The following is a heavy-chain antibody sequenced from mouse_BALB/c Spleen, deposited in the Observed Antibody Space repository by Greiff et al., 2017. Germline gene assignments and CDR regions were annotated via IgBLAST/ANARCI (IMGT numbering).Heavy chain of an antibody. D-gene: IGHD2-9*01. CDR2: IDPETGGT. Sequence: QVQLKQSGAELVRPGASVTLSCKASGYTFTDYEMHWVKQTPVHGLEWIGAIDPETGGTAYNQKFKGKATLTADKSSSTAYMELRSLTSEDSAVYYCTRKGHLLWFAWLAYWGQGTLVTVSA. V-gene: IGHV1-15*01. CDR3: TRKGHLLWFAWLAY. J-gene: IGHJ3*01. CDR1: GYTFTDYE.